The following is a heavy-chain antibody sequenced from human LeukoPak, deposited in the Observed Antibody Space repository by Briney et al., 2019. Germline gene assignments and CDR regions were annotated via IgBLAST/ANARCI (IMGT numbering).Heavy chain of an antibody. CDR1: GYSISSGYY. D-gene: IGHD2-2*01. Sequence: ASETLSLTCTVSGYSISSGYYWGWIRQPPGKGLEWIGSIYHSGSTYYNPSLKSRVTISVDTSKNQFSLKLSSVTAADTAVYYCARGGIVVVPAARGTWFDPWGQGTLVTVSS. CDR3: ARGGIVVVPAARGTWFDP. V-gene: IGHV4-38-2*02. J-gene: IGHJ5*02. CDR2: IYHSGST.